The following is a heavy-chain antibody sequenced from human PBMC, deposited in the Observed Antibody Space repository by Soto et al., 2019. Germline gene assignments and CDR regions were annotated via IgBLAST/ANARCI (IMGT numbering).Heavy chain of an antibody. V-gene: IGHV3-21*01. CDR3: AREDSIIIPAVSDF. CDR1: GFAFSNYG. J-gene: IGHJ4*02. CDR2: ISKSDYT. Sequence: WGSLRLSCTVSGFAFSNYGINFFRHSPWKWLEWVSSISKSDYTYYSDSVKGRFAISRDNAKSSVSLQMNTLRVEDTAVYYCAREDSIIIPAVSDFWGQGTLVTVSS. D-gene: IGHD2-2*01.